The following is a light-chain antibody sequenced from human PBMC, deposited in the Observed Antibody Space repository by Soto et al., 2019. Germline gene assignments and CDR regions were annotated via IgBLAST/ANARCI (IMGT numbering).Light chain of an antibody. CDR1: QSVSSY. J-gene: IGKJ1*01. CDR2: DAS. Sequence: EIVLTQSPATLSWSPGERATLSCRASQSVSSYLAWYQQKPGQAPRLLIYDASNRATGIPARFSGCGSGTDFTLTIRSLEPKDFAVYYCQHRSNWPPTFGQGTKVEIK. CDR3: QHRSNWPPT. V-gene: IGKV3-11*01.